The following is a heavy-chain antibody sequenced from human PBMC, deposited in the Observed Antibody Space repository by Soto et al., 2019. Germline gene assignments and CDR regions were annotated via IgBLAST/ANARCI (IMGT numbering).Heavy chain of an antibody. CDR1: GFTFSNYG. V-gene: IGHV3-33*01. CDR3: AAGEPLNY. Sequence: GGSLRLSCAASGFTFSNYGMHWVRQAPGKGLEWVAIIWYDGSNKYYADSVKGRFTISRDNSKNTVYLQMNSLRAEDTAMYFCAAGEPLNYRGQGTLVTVSS. D-gene: IGHD1-26*01. J-gene: IGHJ4*02. CDR2: IWYDGSNK.